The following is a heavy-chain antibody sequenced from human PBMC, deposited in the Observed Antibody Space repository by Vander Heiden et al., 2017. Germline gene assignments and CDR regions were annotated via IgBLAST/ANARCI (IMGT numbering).Heavy chain of an antibody. Sequence: EVQLVESGGGLVQPGRSLRLSCSASGFTFDDYAMHWVRQAPGKGLEWVSGISWNSGSIGYADSVKGRFTISRDNAKNSLYLQMNSLRAEDTALYYCAKGKRSSYYYYGMDVWGQGTTVTVSS. CDR1: GFTFDDYA. CDR3: AKGKRSSYYYYGMDV. V-gene: IGHV3-9*01. CDR2: ISWNSGSI. J-gene: IGHJ6*02. D-gene: IGHD6-6*01.